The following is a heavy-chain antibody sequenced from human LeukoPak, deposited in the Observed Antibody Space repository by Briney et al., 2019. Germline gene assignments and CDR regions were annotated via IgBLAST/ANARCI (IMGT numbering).Heavy chain of an antibody. D-gene: IGHD5-12*01. CDR3: ARREYSGYDMH. J-gene: IGHJ4*02. V-gene: IGHV3-21*01. Sequence: GGSLRLSCAASGFTFSSYEMNWVRQAPGKGLEWVSSISSSSSYIYYADSVKGRFTISRDNAKNSLYLQMNSLRAEDTAVYYCARREYSGYDMHWGQGTLVTVSS. CDR1: GFTFSSYE. CDR2: ISSSSSYI.